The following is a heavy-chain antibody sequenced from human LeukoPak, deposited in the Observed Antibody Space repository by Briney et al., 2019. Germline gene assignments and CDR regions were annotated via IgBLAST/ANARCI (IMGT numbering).Heavy chain of an antibody. V-gene: IGHV3-23*01. CDR3: AKVGYCGGDCYSFDY. J-gene: IGHJ4*02. Sequence: PGGSLRLSCAASGFTFSNYAVMWVRQAPGQGLEWVSAITSGGAPRYADSVKGRFTISRDNSKNTLYLQMNSLRGEDTAVYYCAKVGYCGGDCYSFDYWGQGTLVTVSS. CDR2: ITSGGAP. D-gene: IGHD2-21*02. CDR1: GFTFSNYA.